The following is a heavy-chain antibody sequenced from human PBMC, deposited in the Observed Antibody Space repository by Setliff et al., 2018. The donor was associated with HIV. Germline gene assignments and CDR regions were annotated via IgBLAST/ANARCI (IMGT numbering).Heavy chain of an antibody. V-gene: IGHV4-59*12. Sequence: SETLSLTCTVSGGFISSYWWSWIRQPPGKGLQWIGHISYSGSTNYIPSPKSRVTISVDTLKNQFSLKLSSVTATDTAVYYCARDLVAAFDIWGQGTMVTVSS. CDR2: ISYSGST. J-gene: IGHJ3*02. D-gene: IGHD2-8*02. CDR3: ARDLVAAFDI. CDR1: GGFISSYW.